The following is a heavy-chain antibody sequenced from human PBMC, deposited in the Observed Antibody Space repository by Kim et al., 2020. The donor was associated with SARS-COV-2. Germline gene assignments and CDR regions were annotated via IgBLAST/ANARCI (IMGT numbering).Heavy chain of an antibody. V-gene: IGHV4-59*01. Sequence: SETLSLTCTVSGDSIKSYFWSWIRQPPGKGLEWIGYMHHSGSANYNPSLKSRVTISLDETKNQFSLKLSSVTAADTAVYYCARGCGGDCYSCVGIDIWGQGTMVTVSS. D-gene: IGHD2-21*02. CDR3: ARGCGGDCYSCVGIDI. J-gene: IGHJ3*02. CDR1: GDSIKSYF. CDR2: MHHSGSA.